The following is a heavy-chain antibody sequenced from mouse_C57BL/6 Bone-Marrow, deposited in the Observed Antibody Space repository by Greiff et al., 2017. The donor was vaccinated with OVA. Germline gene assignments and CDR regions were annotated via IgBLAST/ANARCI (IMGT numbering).Heavy chain of an antibody. D-gene: IGHD6-1*01. J-gene: IGHJ3*01. CDR3: VPLYGAWCVY. CDR2: INPNNGGT. CDR1: GYTFTDYY. V-gene: IGHV1-26*01. Sequence: EVQLQQSGPELVKPGASVKISCKASGYTFTDYYMNWVKQSHGKSLEWIGDINPNNGGTSYNQKFKGKATLTVDKSSSTAYMELRSLTSEDSAVYYCVPLYGAWCVYWGQGSLFTVSA.